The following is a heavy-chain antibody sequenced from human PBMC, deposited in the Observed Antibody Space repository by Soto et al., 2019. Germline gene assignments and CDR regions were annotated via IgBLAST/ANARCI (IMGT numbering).Heavy chain of an antibody. Sequence: SETLSLTCAVSGGSINSGGYSWSWIRQPPGKGLEWIGYIYHSGSTYYNPSLKSRVTISVDRSKNQFSLKLSSVTAADTAVYYCARARSSGYYSYYFDYWGQGTLVTVSS. V-gene: IGHV4-30-2*01. CDR2: IYHSGST. D-gene: IGHD3-22*01. J-gene: IGHJ4*02. CDR1: GGSINSGGYS. CDR3: ARARSSGYYSYYFDY.